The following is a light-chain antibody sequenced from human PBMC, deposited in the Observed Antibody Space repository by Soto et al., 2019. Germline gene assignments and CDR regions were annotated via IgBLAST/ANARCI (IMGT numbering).Light chain of an antibody. CDR1: QSISSW. CDR2: DAS. CDR3: QPYNSFPWT. Sequence: DIQMTQSPSTLSASVGDRVTITCRASQSISSWWAWYQQKPGKAPKLLIYDASSLESGVPFRFIGSGSGTEFTLTISSLQPDDFATYYCQPYNSFPWTFGQGTKVEIK. V-gene: IGKV1-5*01. J-gene: IGKJ1*01.